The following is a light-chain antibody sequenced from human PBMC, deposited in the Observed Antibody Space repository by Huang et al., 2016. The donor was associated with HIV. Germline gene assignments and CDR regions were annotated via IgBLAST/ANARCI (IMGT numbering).Light chain of an antibody. Sequence: EIVMTQSPATLSVSPGERATLSCRASQSVSINLAWYQQKPGQAPRLLIQGASTRATGIPARFSGSGSGTEFTLTISSLQSEDFAAYYCQQYNNWPSGTFGQGTKVEIK. V-gene: IGKV3-15*01. CDR2: GAS. J-gene: IGKJ1*01. CDR1: QSVSIN. CDR3: QQYNNWPSGT.